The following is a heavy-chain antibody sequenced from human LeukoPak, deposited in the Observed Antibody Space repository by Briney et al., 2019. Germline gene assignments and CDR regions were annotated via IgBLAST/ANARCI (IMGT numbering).Heavy chain of an antibody. CDR1: GGTFISYA. CDR3: AKGRDYGANWLIRIPPDY. J-gene: IGHJ4*02. CDR2: IIPIFGTA. Sequence: SVKVSCKASGGTFISYAISWVRQAPGQGLEWMGGIIPIFGTANYAQKFQGRVTITADESTSTAYMELSSLRSEDTAVYYCAKGRDYGANWLIRIPPDYWGQGTLVTVSS. V-gene: IGHV1-69*13. D-gene: IGHD4-23*01.